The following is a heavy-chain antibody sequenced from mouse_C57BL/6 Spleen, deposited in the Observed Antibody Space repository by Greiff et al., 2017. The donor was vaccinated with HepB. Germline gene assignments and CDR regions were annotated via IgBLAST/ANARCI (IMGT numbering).Heavy chain of an antibody. V-gene: IGHV1-80*01. J-gene: IGHJ1*03. CDR3: ARQYGNYYWYFDV. CDR2: IYPGDGDT. CDR1: GYAFSSYW. Sequence: QVQLKQSGAELVKPGASVKISCKASGYAFSSYWMNWVKQRPGKGLEWIGQIYPGDGDTNYNGKFKGKATLTADKSSSTAYMQLSSLTSEDSAVYFCARQYGNYYWYFDVCGTGTTVTVSS. D-gene: IGHD2-10*02.